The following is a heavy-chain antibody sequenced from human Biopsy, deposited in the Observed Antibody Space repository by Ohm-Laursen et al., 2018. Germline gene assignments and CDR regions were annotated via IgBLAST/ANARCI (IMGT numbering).Heavy chain of an antibody. CDR1: GESFNGYY. J-gene: IGHJ6*02. CDR3: VRGVDYYDPYHYYALDV. CDR2: INHRGGT. V-gene: IGHV4-34*01. D-gene: IGHD3-22*01. Sequence: SETLSLTCAVYGESFNGYYWSWIRQTPGKGLEWIGEINHRGGTNYNPSLKSRVTISVDTSKNQFSLKVRSVTAADTAVYYCVRGVDYYDPYHYYALDVWGQGTTVTVSS.